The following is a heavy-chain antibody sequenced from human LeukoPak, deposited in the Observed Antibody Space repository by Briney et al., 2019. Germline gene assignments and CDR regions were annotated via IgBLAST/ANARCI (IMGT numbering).Heavy chain of an antibody. CDR2: IYHSGST. J-gene: IGHJ5*02. D-gene: IGHD4-11*01. V-gene: IGHV4-30-2*01. Sequence: PSETLSLTCTVSGGSISSGGYYWSWIRQPPGKGLEWIGYIYHSGSTYYNPSLKSRVTISVDRSKNQFSLKLSSVTAADTAVYYCARTKMTTVGPTGFDPWGQGTLVTVSS. CDR1: GGSISSGGYY. CDR3: ARTKMTTVGPTGFDP.